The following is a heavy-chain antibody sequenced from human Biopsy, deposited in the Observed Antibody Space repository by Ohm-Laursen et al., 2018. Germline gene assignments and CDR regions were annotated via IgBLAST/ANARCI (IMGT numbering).Heavy chain of an antibody. CDR2: ISGNSDII. CDR1: GFTFSSYA. CDR3: ARSVGIMAAPIDY. D-gene: IGHD3-16*01. J-gene: IGHJ4*02. Sequence: SLRLSCAASGFTFSSYAMTWFRQAPGKGLEWVSTISGNSDIIYDTDSVKGRFTISRDNSKSTLYLQMNSLRADDTAVYYCARSVGIMAAPIDYWGQGTLVTVSS. V-gene: IGHV3-23*01.